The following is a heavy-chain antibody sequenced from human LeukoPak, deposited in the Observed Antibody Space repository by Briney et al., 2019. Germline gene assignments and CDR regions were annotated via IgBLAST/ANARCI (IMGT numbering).Heavy chain of an antibody. Sequence: ASVKVSCKTSGYTFTGYYLHWVRQAPGQGLEWMGWINPNSDGANYAQKFQGRVTMTRDTSISTAFMELSRLRSDDTAVYYCARQGPGYCSSTSCYGVDYWGQGTLVTVSS. D-gene: IGHD2-2*01. V-gene: IGHV1-2*02. J-gene: IGHJ4*02. CDR3: ARQGPGYCSSTSCYGVDY. CDR2: INPNSDGA. CDR1: GYTFTGYY.